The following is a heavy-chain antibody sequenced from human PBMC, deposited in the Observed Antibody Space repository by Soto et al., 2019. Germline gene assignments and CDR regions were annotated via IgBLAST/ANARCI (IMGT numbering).Heavy chain of an antibody. Sequence: ASVKVSCKASGYTFTSYGISWVRQAPGQGLEWMGWISAYNGNTNYAQKLQGRVTMTTDTSTSTAYMELRSLRSDDTAVYYCARDFGRVSIYGDYVPSWFDPWGQGTLVTVSS. J-gene: IGHJ5*02. CDR1: GYTFTSYG. V-gene: IGHV1-18*04. CDR3: ARDFGRVSIYGDYVPSWFDP. CDR2: ISAYNGNT. D-gene: IGHD4-17*01.